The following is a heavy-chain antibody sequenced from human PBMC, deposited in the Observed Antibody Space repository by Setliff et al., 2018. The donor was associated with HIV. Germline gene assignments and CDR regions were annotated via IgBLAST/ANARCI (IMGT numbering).Heavy chain of an antibody. CDR3: ARGKGSCYDY. CDR1: GGSISSSSYY. Sequence: SETLSLTCTVSGGSISSSSYYWGWIRQPPGKGLEWIGNIYYNGSTYSTPSLKSRVTISLDTSKNQFSLKLSSVTAADTAVYYCARGKGSCYDYWGQGTLVTVSS. CDR2: IYYNGST. J-gene: IGHJ4*02. V-gene: IGHV4-39*07. D-gene: IGHD2-15*01.